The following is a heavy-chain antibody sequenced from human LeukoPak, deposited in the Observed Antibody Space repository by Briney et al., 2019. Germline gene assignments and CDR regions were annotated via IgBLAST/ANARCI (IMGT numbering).Heavy chain of an antibody. CDR2: ISNDGGGT. J-gene: IGHJ5*02. V-gene: IGHV3-23*01. D-gene: IGHD3-22*01. Sequence: PGGSLRLSCAASGFIFNNYGLIWVRQAPGKGLEWVSAISNDGGGTMYADFVKGRFTNSRDNSKNTLFLQMNSLRAEDTALYYCAKGSSGYFVDLWGQGTLVTVSS. CDR1: GFIFNNYG. CDR3: AKGSSGYFVDL.